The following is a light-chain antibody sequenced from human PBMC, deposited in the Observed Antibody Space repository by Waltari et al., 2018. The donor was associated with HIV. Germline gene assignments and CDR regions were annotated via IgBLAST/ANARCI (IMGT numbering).Light chain of an antibody. J-gene: IGLJ1*01. Sequence: QSALTQPASVSGSPGQSITISCTGTSSDVGGYNYVSWYQQHPGNAPKLMIYDVSKRPSGVSNRFSGSKSCNTASLTISSLQAEDEADYYCCSYAGSSTYVFGTGTKVTVL. V-gene: IGLV2-23*02. CDR3: CSYAGSSTYV. CDR2: DVS. CDR1: SSDVGGYNY.